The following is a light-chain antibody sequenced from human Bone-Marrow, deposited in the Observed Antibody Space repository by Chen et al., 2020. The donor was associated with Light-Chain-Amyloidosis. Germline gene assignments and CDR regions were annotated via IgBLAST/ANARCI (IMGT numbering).Light chain of an antibody. CDR3: QSAVSSGTYEVI. CDR2: RDT. J-gene: IGLJ2*01. V-gene: IGLV3-25*02. Sequence: YDLTQPPSVSVSPGQTARIPCSGDDLPTKYAYWYQQKPGQAPVLVIHRDTERPSGISERFSGTISGTTATLTISGVQAEEEDDYQCQSAVSSGTYEVIFGGGTKLTVL. CDR1: DLPTKY.